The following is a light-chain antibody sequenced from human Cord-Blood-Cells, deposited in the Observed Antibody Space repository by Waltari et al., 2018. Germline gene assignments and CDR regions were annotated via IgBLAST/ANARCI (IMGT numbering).Light chain of an antibody. J-gene: IGKJ2*01. CDR3: QQYYSTPRT. CDR1: QSVLYSSNNKNY. CDR2: WAS. Sequence: DIVMTQSPDSLAVSLGERATSNGTSSQSVLYSSNNKNYLAWYQQKPGQPPKLLIYWASTRESGVPDRFSGSGSGTDFTLTISSLQAEDVAVYYCQQYYSTPRTFGQGTKLEIK. V-gene: IGKV4-1*01.